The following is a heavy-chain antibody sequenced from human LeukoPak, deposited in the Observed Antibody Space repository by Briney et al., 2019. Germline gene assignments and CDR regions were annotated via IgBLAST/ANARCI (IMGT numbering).Heavy chain of an antibody. D-gene: IGHD3-10*01. CDR3: ARGIKNYYGSGSYYSPWDY. CDR1: GGSISSYY. J-gene: IGHJ4*02. CDR2: IYYSGST. Sequence: SETLSLTCTVSGGSISSYYWSWIRQPPGKGLEWIGYIYYSGSTNYNPSLKSRVTISVDTSKNQYSLKLSSVTAADTAVYYCARGIKNYYGSGSYYSPWDYWGQGTLVTVSS. V-gene: IGHV4-59*01.